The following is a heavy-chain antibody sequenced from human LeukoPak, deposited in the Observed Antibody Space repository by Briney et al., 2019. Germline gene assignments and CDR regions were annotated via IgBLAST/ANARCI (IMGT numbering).Heavy chain of an antibody. J-gene: IGHJ4*02. CDR1: GFTFSSYG. CDR2: ISFDGSIE. V-gene: IGHV3-30*03. CDR3: ARESSVSGWFIY. D-gene: IGHD6-19*01. Sequence: GGSLRLSCAASGFTFSSYGMHWVRQTPGKGLEWVALISFDGSIEYYADSVKGRFTFSRHNSENTLSLEMNSLRPEDTALYYCARESSVSGWFIYWGQGTLVTVSS.